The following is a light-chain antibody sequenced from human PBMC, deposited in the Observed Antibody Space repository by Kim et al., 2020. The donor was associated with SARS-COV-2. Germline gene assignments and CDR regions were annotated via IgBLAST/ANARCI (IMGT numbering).Light chain of an antibody. CDR3: SSYTSSSTYV. Sequence: QSALTQPASVSGSPGQSITISCTGTSSDVGAYNYVSWYQQYPGKAPKLMTFDVSERPSGVSNRFSGSKSGNTASLTISGLQAEDEAEYYCSSYTSSSTYVFGTGTKVTVL. CDR1: SSDVGAYNY. V-gene: IGLV2-14*01. J-gene: IGLJ1*01. CDR2: DVS.